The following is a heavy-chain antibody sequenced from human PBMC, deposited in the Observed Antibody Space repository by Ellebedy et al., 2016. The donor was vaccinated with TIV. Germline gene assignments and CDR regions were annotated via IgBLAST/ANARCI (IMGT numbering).Heavy chain of an antibody. J-gene: IGHJ4*02. CDR3: AKWRWWQSEFDF. V-gene: IGHV3-21*04. CDR2: ISGNALGGYR. Sequence: GESLKISCAASGFTFSDRYMDWVRQALGKGLEWVSVISGNALGGYRYYSDSVKGRFAISRDNAKNFLYLQVTSLRAEDTAVYYCAKWRWWQSEFDFWGQGTLGTVSS. D-gene: IGHD5-12*01. CDR1: GFTFSDRY.